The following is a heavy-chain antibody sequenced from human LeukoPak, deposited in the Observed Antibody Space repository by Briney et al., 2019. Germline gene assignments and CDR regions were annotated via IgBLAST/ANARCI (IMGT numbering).Heavy chain of an antibody. V-gene: IGHV3-48*03. CDR3: ASGIQWLLQPWGAFDI. Sequence: GGPLRLSCAASGFTFSSYEMIWLPQAPGRAREGVSYIISSGSTVYYADSVKGRFTIPRDNAKNSLYLQMNSLRAEETAVYYCASGIQWLLQPWGAFDIWGQGTMVTVSS. D-gene: IGHD6-19*01. J-gene: IGHJ3*02. CDR1: GFTFSSYE. CDR2: IISSGSTV.